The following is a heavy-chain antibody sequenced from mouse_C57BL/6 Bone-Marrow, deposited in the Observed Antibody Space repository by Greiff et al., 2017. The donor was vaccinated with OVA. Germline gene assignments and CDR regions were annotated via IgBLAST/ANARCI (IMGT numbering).Heavy chain of an antibody. CDR1: GFSLTSYA. CDR2: IWTGGGT. CDR3: ARAVVSYYYAMDY. V-gene: IGHV2-9-1*01. Sequence: QVQLQQSGPGLVAPSQSLSITCTVSGFSLTSYAISWVRQPPGKGLEWLGVIWTGGGTNYNSALKSRLSISKDNSKSQVFLKMNSLQTDDTAMYYCARAVVSYYYAMDYWGQGTSVTVSS. D-gene: IGHD1-1*01. J-gene: IGHJ4*01.